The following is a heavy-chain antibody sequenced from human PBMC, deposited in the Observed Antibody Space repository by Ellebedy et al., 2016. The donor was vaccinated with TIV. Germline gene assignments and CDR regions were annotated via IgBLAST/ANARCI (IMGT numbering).Heavy chain of an antibody. J-gene: IGHJ4*02. CDR3: AHRLRNGSDWVGFDY. D-gene: IGHD6-19*01. Sequence: SGPTLVKPTQTLTLTCTFSGFSLRTGGVGVGWIRQPPGKALGWLAVIYWDDDARYSPSLRSRLTITKDTSKNQAVLTMANMDPVDTATYYCAHRLRNGSDWVGFDYWGQGTLVTVSS. V-gene: IGHV2-5*02. CDR1: GFSLRTGGVG. CDR2: IYWDDDA.